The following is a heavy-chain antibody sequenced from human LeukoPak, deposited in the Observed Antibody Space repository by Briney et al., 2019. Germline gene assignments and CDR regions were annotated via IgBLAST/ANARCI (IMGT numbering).Heavy chain of an antibody. CDR2: IYYSGST. CDR3: ARNEPDYYGSSDAFDI. CDR1: GGSISSSSYY. Sequence: PSETLSLTCTVSGGSISSSSYYWGWIRQPPGKGLEWIGSIYYSGSTYYNPSLKSRVTISVDTSKNQFSLKLSSVTAADTAVYYCARNEPDYYGSSDAFDIWGQGTMVTVSS. J-gene: IGHJ3*02. D-gene: IGHD3-10*01. V-gene: IGHV4-39*01.